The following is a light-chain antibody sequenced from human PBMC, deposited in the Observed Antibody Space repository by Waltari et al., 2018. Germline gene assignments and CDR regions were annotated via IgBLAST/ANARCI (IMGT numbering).Light chain of an antibody. CDR2: GAS. J-gene: IGKJ1*01. CDR1: RSVSRA. V-gene: IGKV3-20*01. CDR3: QHYLRLPVT. Sequence: EIVLTQSPGTLSLSVGERATVSCGARRSVSRALAWYQQKPGQAPRLLIYGASTRATGIPDRFSGSGSGTDFSLTISRLEPDDFAVYYCQHYLRLPVTFGQGTTVEI.